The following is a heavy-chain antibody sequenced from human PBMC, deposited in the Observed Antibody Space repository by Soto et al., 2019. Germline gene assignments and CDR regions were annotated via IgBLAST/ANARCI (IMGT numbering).Heavy chain of an antibody. D-gene: IGHD1-26*01. CDR2: ISYDGSNK. CDR3: ATGYSGSLFDY. V-gene: IGHV3-30*03. Sequence: QVQLVESGGGVVQPGRSLRLSCAASGFTFSSYGMHWVRQAPGKGLEWVAVISYDGSNKYYADSVKGRFTISRDNSKNTLYLRMNSLRAEDTAVYYCATGYSGSLFDYWGQGTLVTVSS. J-gene: IGHJ4*02. CDR1: GFTFSSYG.